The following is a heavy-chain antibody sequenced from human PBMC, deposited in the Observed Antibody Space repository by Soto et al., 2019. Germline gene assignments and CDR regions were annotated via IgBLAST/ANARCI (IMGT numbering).Heavy chain of an antibody. J-gene: IGHJ5*02. CDR3: ASGGYCSSTSCYPSVEP. Sequence: GFLRLSCAPSGFSLSSYSMNWVRQAPGKGLEWVSSISSSSSYIYYADSVKGRFTISRDNAKNSLYLQMNKLRAEDTAVYYCASGGYCSSTSCYPSVEPWGQGTLVTVSS. V-gene: IGHV3-21*01. D-gene: IGHD2-2*01. CDR2: ISSSSSYI. CDR1: GFSLSSYS.